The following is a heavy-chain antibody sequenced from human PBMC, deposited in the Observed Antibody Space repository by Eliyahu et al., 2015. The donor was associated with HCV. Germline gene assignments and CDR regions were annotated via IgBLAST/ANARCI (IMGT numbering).Heavy chain of an antibody. CDR3: ARVMYRSSWYDAFDI. CDR1: GXSLSGYY. D-gene: IGHD6-13*01. J-gene: IGHJ3*02. Sequence: QVRLQESGPGLVKPSETLSLTCSVSGXSLSGYYWSWIRQPPGKGLECXGYIFFTGSTNXNPSXKSRVAIFLDTSTNQFSLRLHSMTAADTATYYCARVMYRSSWYDAFDIWGQGTVVTVAA. CDR2: IFFTGST. V-gene: IGHV4-59*12.